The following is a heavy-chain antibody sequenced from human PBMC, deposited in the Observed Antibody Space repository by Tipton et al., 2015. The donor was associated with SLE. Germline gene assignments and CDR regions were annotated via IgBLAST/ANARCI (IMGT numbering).Heavy chain of an antibody. CDR2: IYYSGST. CDR3: ARGGLSLGELSLYRYFDY. Sequence: TLSLTCTVSGGSISSSTNYWGWIRQPPGKGLEWIGSIYYSGSTYYKSSLKSRVTISVDTSKNQFSLKLSSVTAADTVVYYCARGGLSLGELSLYRYFDYWGQGTLVTVSS. D-gene: IGHD3-16*01. J-gene: IGHJ4*02. CDR1: GGSISSSTNY. V-gene: IGHV4-39*07.